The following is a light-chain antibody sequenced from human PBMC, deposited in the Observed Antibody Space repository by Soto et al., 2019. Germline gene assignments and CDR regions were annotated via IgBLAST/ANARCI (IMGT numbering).Light chain of an antibody. CDR2: GAS. J-gene: IGKJ4*01. CDR3: QQYGSSP. Sequence: EIVLTQSPGTLSLSPGERATLSCRASQSVSSSYLAWYQQKPGQAPRLLIYGASSRATGIPDRFSGSGSGTDFTLTISRLEPEHFAVYYCQQYGSSPFGGGTKVDIK. V-gene: IGKV3-20*01. CDR1: QSVSSSY.